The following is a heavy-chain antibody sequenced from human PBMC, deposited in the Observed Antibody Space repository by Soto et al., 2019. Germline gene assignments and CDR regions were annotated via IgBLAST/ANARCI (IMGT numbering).Heavy chain of an antibody. D-gene: IGHD3-10*01. CDR1: GGSISSYY. CDR3: ASITMVRGVITYYYYMDV. Sequence: SETLSLTCTVSGGSISSYYWSWIRQPPGKGLEWIGYIYYSGSTNYNPSLKSRVTISVDTSKNQFSLKLSSVTAADTAVYYCASITMVRGVITYYYYMDVWGKGTTVTVSS. CDR2: IYYSGST. V-gene: IGHV4-59*08. J-gene: IGHJ6*03.